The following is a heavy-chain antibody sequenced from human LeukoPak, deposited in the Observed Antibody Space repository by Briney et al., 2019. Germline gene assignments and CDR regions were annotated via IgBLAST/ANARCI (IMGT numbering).Heavy chain of an antibody. CDR1: GFTFGGST. V-gene: IGHV3-73*01. CDR2: IRNKVNNYAT. Sequence: PGGSLRLSCAASGFTFGGSTMHWVRQASGKGLEWLGRIRNKVNNYATAYAASVTGRFTISRDDSKNTAYLQMNSLKTEDTAVYYCARGPGYSSGYWGQGTLVTVSS. CDR3: ARGPGYSSGY. D-gene: IGHD6-19*01. J-gene: IGHJ4*02.